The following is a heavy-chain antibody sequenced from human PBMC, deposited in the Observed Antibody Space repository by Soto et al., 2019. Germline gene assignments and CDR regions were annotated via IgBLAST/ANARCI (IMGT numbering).Heavy chain of an antibody. CDR3: ARGLSGPPEPE. D-gene: IGHD1-1*01. CDR2: INPINDGT. CDR1: GYTFSGFY. J-gene: IGHJ4*02. Sequence: QVQLVQSGAEVKKPGASVKVSCKASGYTFSGFYMHWVRQAPGQGLEWMGWINPINDGTSYAQKFKGRVTWPRDTSISTALMELSGLTSDDTAVYYCARGLSGPPEPEWGKGTPVTVSS. V-gene: IGHV1-2*02.